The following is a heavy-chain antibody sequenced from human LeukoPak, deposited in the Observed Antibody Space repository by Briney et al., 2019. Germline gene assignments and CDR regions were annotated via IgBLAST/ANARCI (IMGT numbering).Heavy chain of an antibody. Sequence: GESLKISCKGSGYSFTSYWIGWVRQMPGKGLEWMGIIYPGDSDTRYSPSFQGQVTISADKSISTAYLQWSSLKASDTAMYYCARRGGYYGSGSYSTRSNYFDYWGQGTLVTVSS. V-gene: IGHV5-51*01. J-gene: IGHJ4*02. D-gene: IGHD3-10*01. CDR1: GYSFTSYW. CDR3: ARRGGYYGSGSYSTRSNYFDY. CDR2: IYPGDSDT.